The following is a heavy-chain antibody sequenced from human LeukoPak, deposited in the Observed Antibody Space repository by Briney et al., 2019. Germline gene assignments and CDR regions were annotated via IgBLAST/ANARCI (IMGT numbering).Heavy chain of an antibody. V-gene: IGHV3-21*01. J-gene: IGHJ3*02. CDR1: GLTFSSYS. CDR2: ISTSSIYI. D-gene: IGHD1-26*01. CDR3: ARGRQNSGSYSDAFDI. Sequence: GGSLRLSCAASGLTFSSYSMNWVRQAPGKGLEWVSSISTSSIYIYYADSVKGRFIISRDNAKTSLYLQMNSLRAEDTAVYYCARGRQNSGSYSDAFDIWGQGTMVTVSS.